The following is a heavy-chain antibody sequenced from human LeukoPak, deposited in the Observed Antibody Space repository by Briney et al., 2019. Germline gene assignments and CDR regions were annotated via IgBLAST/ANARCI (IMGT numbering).Heavy chain of an antibody. J-gene: IGHJ4*02. CDR2: ITWNGGNT. D-gene: IGHD4/OR15-4a*01. V-gene: IGHV3-20*01. CDR1: GFTFDDHG. Sequence: GGSLRLSCAASGFTFDDHGMNWVRQAPGEGLEWVSGITWNGGNTGYADSVRGRFTISRDNAKNSLYLQMNSLRAEDPAFYHCVSGPSYGAFDYWGQGTLVTVSS. CDR3: VSGPSYGAFDY.